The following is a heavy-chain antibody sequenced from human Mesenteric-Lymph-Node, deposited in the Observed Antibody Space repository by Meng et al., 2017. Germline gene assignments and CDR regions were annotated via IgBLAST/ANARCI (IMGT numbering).Heavy chain of an antibody. Sequence: GESLKISCAASGFTFNNHAMSWFRQAPGKGLEWVGFIRSRAYSGAAEYAASVKGRFTISRDDSKNIGYLQMNSLKTDDTAIYYCSRAYYYDSETCYRDAFDIWGQGTVVTVSS. CDR1: GFTFNNHA. CDR3: SRAYYYDSETCYRDAFDI. V-gene: IGHV3-49*03. CDR2: IRSRAYSGAA. J-gene: IGHJ3*02. D-gene: IGHD3-10*01.